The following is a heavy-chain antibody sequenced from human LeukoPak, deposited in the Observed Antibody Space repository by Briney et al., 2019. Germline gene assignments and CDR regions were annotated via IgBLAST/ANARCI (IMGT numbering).Heavy chain of an antibody. V-gene: IGHV4-30-4*01. Sequence: SETLSLTCTVSGGSISSGDYYWSWIRQPPGKGLEWIGYIYYSGSTYYNPSLKSRVTISVDTSKNQFSLKLSSVTAADTAVYYCARGLGSDAFDIWGQGTMATVSS. CDR2: IYYSGST. J-gene: IGHJ3*02. CDR3: ARGLGSDAFDI. CDR1: GGSISSGDYY.